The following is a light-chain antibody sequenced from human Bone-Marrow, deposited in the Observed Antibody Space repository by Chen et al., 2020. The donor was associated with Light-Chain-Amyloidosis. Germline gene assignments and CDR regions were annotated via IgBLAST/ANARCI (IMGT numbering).Light chain of an antibody. CDR2: DAS. Sequence: IQMTPSPSTLSASVGDRVTITCRASQSISSWLSWYQQKPGKTPKLLIYDASSLESGVPSRFSVSASGTEFTLTTSSLQPDDFATYYCQQYKSYPPMYTFGQGTKLEIK. CDR3: QQYKSYPPMYT. V-gene: IGKV1-5*01. CDR1: QSISSW. J-gene: IGKJ2*01.